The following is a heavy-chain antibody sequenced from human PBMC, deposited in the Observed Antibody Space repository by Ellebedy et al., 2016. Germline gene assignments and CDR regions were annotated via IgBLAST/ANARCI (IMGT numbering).Heavy chain of an antibody. D-gene: IGHD2-2*01. CDR3: ARAEGYCSSISCYFGYWYFDY. CDR1: GYTFTSHG. J-gene: IGHJ4*02. CDR2: ISTYNGNA. Sequence: ASVQVSCXASGYTFTSHGISWVRQAPGQGLEWMGWISTYNGNAHYAQKLQGRVTMTRDTSSSTAYMELRSLTSDDTAVYYCARAEGYCSSISCYFGYWYFDYWGQGALVTVSS. V-gene: IGHV1-18*01.